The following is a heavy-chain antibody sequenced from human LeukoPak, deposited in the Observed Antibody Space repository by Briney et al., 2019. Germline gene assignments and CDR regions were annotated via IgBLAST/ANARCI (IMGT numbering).Heavy chain of an antibody. CDR3: ARTWGPSRNYYFDY. D-gene: IGHD3-16*01. V-gene: IGHV1-46*01. CDR1: VYTFTNYY. CDR2: INPSGGTT. J-gene: IGHJ4*02. Sequence: ASETVSCMPSVYTFTNYYMHWVRQAPGQGLEWVGIINPSGGTTIDAQKFQGRVTMTRDTSTSTVYMELSSLRSEDTAVYYCARTWGPSRNYYFDYWGQGTLVTVSS.